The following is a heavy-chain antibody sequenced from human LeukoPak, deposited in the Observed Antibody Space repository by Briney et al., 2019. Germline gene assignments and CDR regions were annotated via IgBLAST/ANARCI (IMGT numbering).Heavy chain of an antibody. CDR2: IYYSGST. D-gene: IGHD4-23*01. CDR3: ARVGGTLVYFDY. Sequence: SETLSLTCTVSGGSISSGGYYWSGIRQHPGKGLEWIGYIYYSGSTYYNPSLKSRVTISVDTSKNQFSLKLSSVTAADTAVYYCARVGGTLVYFDYWGQGTLVTVSS. J-gene: IGHJ4*02. V-gene: IGHV4-31*03. CDR1: GGSISSGGYY.